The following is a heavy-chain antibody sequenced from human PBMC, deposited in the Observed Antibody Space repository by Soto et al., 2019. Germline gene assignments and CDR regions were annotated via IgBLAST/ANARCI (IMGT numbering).Heavy chain of an antibody. CDR1: GYTLTELS. V-gene: IGHV1-3*01. Sequence: ASVKVSCKVSGYTLTELSMHWVRQAPGQRLEWMGGINAGNGKTNYSQKFQGRVTITRDTSASTAYMELSSLRSEDTAVYYCARGELELRDYWGQGTLVTVSS. CDR3: ARGELELRDY. CDR2: INAGNGKT. J-gene: IGHJ4*02. D-gene: IGHD1-7*01.